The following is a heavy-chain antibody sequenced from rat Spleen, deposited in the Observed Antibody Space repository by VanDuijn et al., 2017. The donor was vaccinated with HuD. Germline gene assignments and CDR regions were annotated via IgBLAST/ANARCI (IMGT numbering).Heavy chain of an antibody. CDR3: TAGNWYFDF. J-gene: IGHJ1*01. CDR2: IRTKRNNYAT. CDR1: GLTFSNAA. V-gene: IGHV10-5*01. Sequence: VQLVESGGGLVQPKESLKISCAASGLTFSNAAMYWVRQAPGKGLEWVGRIRTKRNNYATYYADSVKGRFTISRDDSKSMVYLQMENLKSEDTAMYYCTAGNWYFDFWGPGTMVSVSS.